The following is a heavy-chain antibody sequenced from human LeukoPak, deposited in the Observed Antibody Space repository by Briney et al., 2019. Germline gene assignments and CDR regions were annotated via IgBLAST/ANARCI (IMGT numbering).Heavy chain of an antibody. CDR3: ASTYKDSGYDLSYYYYYYMDV. D-gene: IGHD5-12*01. V-gene: IGHV3-23*01. Sequence: PGGSLRLSCAASGFTFSTYDMSWVRQAPGKGLEWVSVISGSSRSTYYADSVKGRFTISGDNSRNTLYLQMNSLRAEDTAVYYCASTYKDSGYDLSYYYYYYMDVWGKGTTVSVSS. CDR2: ISGSSRST. CDR1: GFTFSTYD. J-gene: IGHJ6*03.